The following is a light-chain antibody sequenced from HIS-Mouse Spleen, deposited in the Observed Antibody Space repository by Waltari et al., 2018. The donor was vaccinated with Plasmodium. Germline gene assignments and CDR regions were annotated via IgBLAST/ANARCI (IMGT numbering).Light chain of an antibody. V-gene: IGKV4-1*01. CDR1: QSCLYSSNNKNY. Sequence: DIVMTQSPDSLAVSLGERATINCKSSQSCLYSSNNKNYLAWYQQKPGQPPKLLIYWASTRGSGVPTRFSGRASGTDSTRAISSLQAEDVAVYYCQQYYSTPYTFGQGTKLEIK. CDR3: QQYYSTPYT. J-gene: IGKJ2*01. CDR2: WAS.